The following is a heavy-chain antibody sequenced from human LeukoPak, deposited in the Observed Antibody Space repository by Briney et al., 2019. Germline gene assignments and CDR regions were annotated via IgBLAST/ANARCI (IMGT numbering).Heavy chain of an antibody. D-gene: IGHD6-13*01. CDR3: ARVGLVWSRQQLTFDY. J-gene: IGHJ4*02. Sequence: ASVKVSCKASGYTFTDYYIHWVRQAPGQGLEWMGWINPNSGGTNYAQKFQGRVTMTRDTSISTAYMELSRLRSDDTAVYYCARVGLVWSRQQLTFDYWGQGTLVTVSS. V-gene: IGHV1-2*02. CDR2: INPNSGGT. CDR1: GYTFTDYY.